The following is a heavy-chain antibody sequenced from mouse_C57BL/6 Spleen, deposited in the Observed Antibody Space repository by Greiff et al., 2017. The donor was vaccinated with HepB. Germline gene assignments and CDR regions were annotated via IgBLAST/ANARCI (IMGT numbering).Heavy chain of an antibody. CDR2: IDPEDGET. CDR1: GFNIKDYY. V-gene: IGHV14-2*01. Sequence: VQLQQSGAELVKPGASVKLSCTASGFNIKDYYMHWVKQRTEQGLEWIGRIDPEDGETKYAPKFKGKATITADTSSNTAYLQLSSLTSEDTAVYYCARGYYGSSWYFDVWGTGTTVTVSS. J-gene: IGHJ1*03. D-gene: IGHD1-1*01. CDR3: ARGYYGSSWYFDV.